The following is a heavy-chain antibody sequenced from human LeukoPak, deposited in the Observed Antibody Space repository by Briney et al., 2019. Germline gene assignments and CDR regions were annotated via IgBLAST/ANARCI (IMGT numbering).Heavy chain of an antibody. J-gene: IGHJ4*02. Sequence: PGGSLRLSCSASGFTFSGYPMHWVRQAPGKGLQYVSGISSNGGSTYYADSVKGRFTISRDNAKNSLYLQMNSLRAEDTAVYYCARSTTTSLFDYWGQGTLVSVPS. CDR2: ISSNGGST. CDR3: ARSTTTSLFDY. D-gene: IGHD1-1*01. CDR1: GFTFSGYP. V-gene: IGHV3-64*04.